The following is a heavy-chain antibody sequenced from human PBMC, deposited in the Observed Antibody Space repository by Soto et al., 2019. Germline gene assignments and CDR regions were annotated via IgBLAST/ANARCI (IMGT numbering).Heavy chain of an antibody. J-gene: IGHJ3*01. V-gene: IGHV1-69*02. CDR2: IIPMLPVT. CDR1: GGTFNTYT. CDR3: AVGSWSAETFDV. Sequence: QVHLIQSGAEVKKPGSSVKVSCKAAGGTFNTYTLFWWRQAPGHGLEWMGSIIPMLPVTNSAQKFPGRLTLTAHKSTGTTFMELTSLTSDDSAVYYCAVGSWSAETFDVWGQGTMVTVSS. D-gene: IGHD2-2*01.